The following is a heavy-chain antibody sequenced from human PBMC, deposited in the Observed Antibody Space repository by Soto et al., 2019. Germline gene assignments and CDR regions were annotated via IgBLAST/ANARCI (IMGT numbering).Heavy chain of an antibody. V-gene: IGHV4-4*03. CDR2: IYHDGST. Sequence: QVQLQESGPGLVRPPGTLSLTCTVSGDSIITTWWWTWVRQPPGKDLEWIGEIYHDGSTYYNPSLESRVCISVDSSMSQFSLKVNSVSSAAMAIHYCARGLATSYGLDVSGQGTLVIVS. CDR1: GDSIITTWW. D-gene: IGHD6-19*01. J-gene: IGHJ6*02. CDR3: ARGLATSYGLDV.